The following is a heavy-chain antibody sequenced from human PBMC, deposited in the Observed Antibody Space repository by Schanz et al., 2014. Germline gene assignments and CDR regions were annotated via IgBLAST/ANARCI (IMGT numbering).Heavy chain of an antibody. J-gene: IGHJ4*02. CDR2: IYASGGT. V-gene: IGHV4-39*01. CDR3: ARRGIGGTYYREPFDY. Sequence: QLQLQESGPGLVKPSETLSLTCTVSGGSISSSSYYWGWIRQPPGKGLEWIGSIYASGGTYYNPSLGSGVPISVDAPKTLSSLRLSSVTAADTAVYFCARRGIGGTYYREPFDYWGQGTLVTVSS. CDR1: GGSISSSSYY. D-gene: IGHD1-26*01.